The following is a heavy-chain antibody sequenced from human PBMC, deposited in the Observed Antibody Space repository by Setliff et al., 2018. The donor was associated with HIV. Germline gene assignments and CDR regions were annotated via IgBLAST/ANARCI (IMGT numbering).Heavy chain of an antibody. D-gene: IGHD7-27*01. CDR3: ARQLSNSLDY. CDR2: ISPDNANT. CDR1: GYTFTDYF. Sequence: GASVKVSCKSSGYTFTDYFMHWVRQAPGQGLEWMGWISPDNANTRISQRFRGSVTMTRDTSINTAYMELSRLRSDDTAVYYCARQLSNSLDYWGQGTLVTVSS. V-gene: IGHV1-2*02. J-gene: IGHJ4*02.